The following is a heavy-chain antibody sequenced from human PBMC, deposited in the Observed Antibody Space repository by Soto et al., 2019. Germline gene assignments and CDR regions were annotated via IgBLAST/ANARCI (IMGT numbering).Heavy chain of an antibody. CDR1: GGTFSSYA. CDR3: ARESLPDSSGYYYIYFDY. J-gene: IGHJ4*02. CDR2: IIPILGIA. Sequence: SVKVSCKASGGTFSSYAISWVRQAPGQGLEWMGGIIPILGIANYAQKFQGRVTITADKSTSTAYMELSSLRSEDTAVYYCARESLPDSSGYYYIYFDYWGQGTLVTVSS. V-gene: IGHV1-69*10. D-gene: IGHD3-22*01.